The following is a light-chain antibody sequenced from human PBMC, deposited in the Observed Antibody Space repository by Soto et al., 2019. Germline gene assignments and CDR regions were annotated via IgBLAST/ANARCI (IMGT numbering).Light chain of an antibody. V-gene: IGLV2-23*01. CDR2: EAS. J-gene: IGLJ3*02. CDR1: RSDVETSDV. CDR3: CSYGRGGTPE. Sequence: QSALTQPASVSGSPGQSITISCTGSRSDVETSDVASWYQQHPGQAPKAVIYEASRRLPGVSNRFSGSKSGNTASLIISGLQTEDEAGYYCCSYGRGGTPEFGGGTKLTVL.